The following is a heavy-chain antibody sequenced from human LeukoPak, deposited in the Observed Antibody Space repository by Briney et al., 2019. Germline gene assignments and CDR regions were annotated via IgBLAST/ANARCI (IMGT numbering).Heavy chain of an antibody. CDR2: IYTSGST. D-gene: IGHD3-3*01. Sequence: PSETLSLTCTVSCGSISSYYWRWIRQPAGKGLEWIGRIYTSGSTNYNPSLKSRVTMSVDTSKNQFSLKLSSVTAADTAVYYSARDWGMTIFGVSYEWYDPWGQGTLVTVSS. J-gene: IGHJ5*02. CDR3: ARDWGMTIFGVSYEWYDP. CDR1: CGSISSYY. V-gene: IGHV4-4*07.